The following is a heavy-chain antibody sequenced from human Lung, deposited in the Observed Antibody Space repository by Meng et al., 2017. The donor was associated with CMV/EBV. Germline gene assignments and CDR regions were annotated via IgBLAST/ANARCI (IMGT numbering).Heavy chain of an antibody. Sequence: HRPRQESGPGLVKPSETLPLTCTVSGGSISSSSYYWAWIRQPPGEGLEWIGSVVYSGTTYYTSSLKSRVSISVDPSKNQFSLKLSSVTAADTAVYYCARHHHSPTFDYWGQGTLVTVSS. V-gene: IGHV4-39*01. CDR1: GGSISSSSYY. CDR2: VVYSGTT. J-gene: IGHJ4*02. D-gene: IGHD1-14*01. CDR3: ARHHHSPTFDY.